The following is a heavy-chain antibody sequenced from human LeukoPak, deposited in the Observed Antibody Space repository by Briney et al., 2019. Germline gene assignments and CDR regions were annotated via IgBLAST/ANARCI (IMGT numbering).Heavy chain of an antibody. V-gene: IGHV1-58*02. CDR2: IAVGSGST. Sequence: ASVKVSCKASGITFSSSAMQWVRQARGQRLEWVGWIAVGSGSTNYAQKFQERVTITRDMSTSTVYMELSGLRSEDTAVYYCAAGYYSSWSYFNYWGQGTLVTVSS. D-gene: IGHD6-13*01. CDR3: AAGYYSSWSYFNY. J-gene: IGHJ4*02. CDR1: GITFSSSA.